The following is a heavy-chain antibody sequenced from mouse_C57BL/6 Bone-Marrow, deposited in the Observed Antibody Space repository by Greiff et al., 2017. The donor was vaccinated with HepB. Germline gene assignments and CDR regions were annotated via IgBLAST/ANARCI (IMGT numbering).Heavy chain of an antibody. V-gene: IGHV5-12*01. CDR2: ISNGGGST. CDR3: ARGLLRSFAY. Sequence: VQGVESGGGLVQPGGSLKLSCAASGFTFSDYYMYWVRQTPEKRLEWVAYISNGGGSTYYPDTVKGRFTISRDNAKNTLYLQMSRLKSEDTAMYYCARGLLRSFAYWGQGTLVTVSA. J-gene: IGHJ3*01. CDR1: GFTFSDYY. D-gene: IGHD1-1*01.